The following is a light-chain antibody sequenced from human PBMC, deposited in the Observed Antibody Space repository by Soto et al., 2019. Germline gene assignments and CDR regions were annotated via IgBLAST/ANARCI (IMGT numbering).Light chain of an antibody. CDR2: DAS. V-gene: IGKV3-11*01. J-gene: IGKJ4*01. CDR3: QQRSNWPPRLT. CDR1: QSVSSY. Sequence: EIVLTQSPATLSLSPGERATLSCRASQSVSSYLAWYQQKPGQAPRLLIYDASNRATGIPARFSGSGSGTEFTLPISSLEPEDFAVYYCQQRSNWPPRLTFGGGTKVEIK.